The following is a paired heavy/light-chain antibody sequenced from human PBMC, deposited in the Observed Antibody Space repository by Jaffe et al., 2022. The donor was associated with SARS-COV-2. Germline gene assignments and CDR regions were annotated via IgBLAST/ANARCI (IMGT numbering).Light chain of an antibody. CDR3: SSYRSTLYV. CDR2: DVI. J-gene: IGLJ1*01. CDR1: NSDVGGYNY. V-gene: IGLV2-14*03. Sequence: QSALTQPASVSGSPGQSITISCTGTNSDVGGYNYVSWYQQYPGEAPKLIIYDVIYRPSGVSSRFSGSKSGNTASLTISGLQAEDEADYYCSSYRSTLYVFGTGTKVTVL.
Heavy chain of an antibody. Sequence: QITLKESGPTLVKPTQTLTLTCTFSGFSLTTSGVGVGWIRQPPGKALEWLALIYWDDDHRYNPSLKNRLTITKDTSKSQVVLTMTSVSPLDTATYYCARRSISLVHDYWGQGTLVTVSS. CDR3: ARRSISLVHDY. J-gene: IGHJ4*02. D-gene: IGHD3-10*01. CDR1: GFSLTTSGVG. V-gene: IGHV2-5*02. CDR2: IYWDDDH.